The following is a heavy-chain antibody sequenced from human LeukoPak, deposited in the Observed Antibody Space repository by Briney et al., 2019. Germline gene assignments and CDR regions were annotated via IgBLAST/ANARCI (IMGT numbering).Heavy chain of an antibody. CDR3: AISFLDYMDI. CDR1: GESINPYY. V-gene: IGHV4-4*07. CDR2: IYKSGST. D-gene: IGHD2/OR15-2a*01. J-gene: IGHJ6*03. Sequence: SETLSLTCTVSGESINPYYWNWIRQPAGKGLEWIGHIYKSGSTNYNPSLKSRVTMSLDTSKNQFSQKLRSVTAADTAVYFCAISFLDYMDIWGKGTTVTVSS.